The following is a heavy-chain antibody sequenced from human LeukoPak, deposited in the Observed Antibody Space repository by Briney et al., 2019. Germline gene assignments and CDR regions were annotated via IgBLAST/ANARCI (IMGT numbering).Heavy chain of an antibody. Sequence: GGSLSLSCAACGFTFSNAWMSWVRQAPGKGLEWVGCIKSKTDGGTTDYAAPVKGRFTISRDDSNNTLYLQMNSMKTEDTAVYYCTTTPVLLWFGESRTNWFDLWGQGTLVTVSS. V-gene: IGHV3-15*01. CDR3: TTTPVLLWFGESRTNWFDL. CDR2: IKSKTDGGTT. D-gene: IGHD3-10*01. J-gene: IGHJ5*02. CDR1: GFTFSNAW.